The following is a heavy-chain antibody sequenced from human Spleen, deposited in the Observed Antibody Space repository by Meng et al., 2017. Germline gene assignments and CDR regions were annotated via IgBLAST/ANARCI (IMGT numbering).Heavy chain of an antibody. D-gene: IGHD1-1*01. Sequence: ESLKISCAVSGYSISSRYYWGWIRQTPGKGLEWITTIYHSGSTYYNPSLKSRVTVSVDTSKNQFSLKLSSVTAADTAVYYCANTNGDDWFDPWGQGTLVTVSS. CDR1: GYSISSRYY. CDR3: ANTNGDDWFDP. CDR2: IYHSGST. J-gene: IGHJ5*02. V-gene: IGHV4-38-2*01.